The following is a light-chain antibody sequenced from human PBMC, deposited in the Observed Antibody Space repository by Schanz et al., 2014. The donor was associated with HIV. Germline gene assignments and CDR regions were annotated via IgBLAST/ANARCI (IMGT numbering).Light chain of an antibody. CDR3: QSYDSSQRVVV. CDR2: AGN. J-gene: IGLJ2*01. Sequence: QSVLTQPPSASGTPGQRVTISCSGSSSNIGINTVNWYQHLPGTAPKLLIYAGNQRASGVPDRLSGSGSGTSASLVISGLQSQDEADYYCQSYDSSQRVVVFGGGTKLTVL. V-gene: IGLV1-44*01. CDR1: SSNIGINT.